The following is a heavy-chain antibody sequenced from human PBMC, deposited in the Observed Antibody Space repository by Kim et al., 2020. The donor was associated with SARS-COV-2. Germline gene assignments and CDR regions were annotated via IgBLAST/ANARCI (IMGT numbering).Heavy chain of an antibody. CDR3: ARGGYCSCGRCYFDF. V-gene: IGHV3-30*07. D-gene: IGHD2-15*01. J-gene: IGHJ4*01. Sequence: SVKGRLTIYRDNFKDTLYLQMNSLRAADTAVYYCARGGYCSCGRCYFDFWGHGTLVTVSS.